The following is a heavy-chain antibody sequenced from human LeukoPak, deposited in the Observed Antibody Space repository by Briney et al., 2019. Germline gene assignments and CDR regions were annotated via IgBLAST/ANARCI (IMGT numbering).Heavy chain of an antibody. CDR2: ITSSGSYI. D-gene: IGHD2-8*01. CDR3: ARRNRDGVHPNFDY. V-gene: IGHV3-21*01. Sequence: GGSLRLSCAASAFSFSNYNMNWVRQAPGKGLEWVSSITSSGSYIYYADSVKGRFTISRDNAKNSLYLQLNSLRAEDTAVYYCARRNRDGVHPNFDYWGQGTLVTVSS. J-gene: IGHJ4*02. CDR1: AFSFSNYN.